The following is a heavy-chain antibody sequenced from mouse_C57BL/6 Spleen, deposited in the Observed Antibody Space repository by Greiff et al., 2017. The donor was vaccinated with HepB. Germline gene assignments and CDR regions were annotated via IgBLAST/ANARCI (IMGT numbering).Heavy chain of an antibody. V-gene: IGHV5-12*01. Sequence: EVQLVESGGGLVQPGGSLKLSCAASGFTFSDYYMYWVRQTPEKRLEWVAYISNGGGSTYYPDTVKGRFTISRDNAMNTQYLQMSRLKSEDTAMYDCARTNYYYSSSYDYYAMDYWGQGTSVTVSS. CDR1: GFTFSDYY. J-gene: IGHJ4*01. D-gene: IGHD1-1*01. CDR3: ARTNYYYSSSYDYYAMDY. CDR2: ISNGGGST.